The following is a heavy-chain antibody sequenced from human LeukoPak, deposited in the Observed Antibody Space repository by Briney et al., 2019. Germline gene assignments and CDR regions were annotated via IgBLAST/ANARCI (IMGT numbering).Heavy chain of an antibody. CDR2: IYTSGST. V-gene: IGHV4-59*10. CDR1: GGSFSGYY. D-gene: IGHD6-6*01. J-gene: IGHJ4*02. CDR3: ARTHRHRHSSSPD. Sequence: SETLSLTCAVYGGSFSGYYWSWIRQPAGKGLEWIGRIYTSGSTNYNPSLKSRVTISVDTSKNQFSLKLSSVTAADTAVYYCARTHRHRHSSSPDWGQGTLVTVSS.